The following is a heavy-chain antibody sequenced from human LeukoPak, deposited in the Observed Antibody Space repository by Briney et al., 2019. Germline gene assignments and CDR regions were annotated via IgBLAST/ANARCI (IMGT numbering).Heavy chain of an antibody. CDR3: ARAPEYGLYYFDY. CDR1: GGSISSSSYY. CDR2: IYYSGST. V-gene: IGHV4-39*07. Sequence: PSETLSLTCTVSGGSISSSSYYWGWIRQPPGKGLEWIGSIYYSGSTYYNPSLKSRVSISVDTSKNQFSLKLTSVTAADTAVYYCARAPEYGLYYFDYWGQGTLVTVSS. D-gene: IGHD1-14*01. J-gene: IGHJ4*02.